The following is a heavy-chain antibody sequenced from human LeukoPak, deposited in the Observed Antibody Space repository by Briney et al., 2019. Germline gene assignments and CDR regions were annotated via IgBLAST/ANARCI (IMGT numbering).Heavy chain of an antibody. J-gene: IGHJ4*02. CDR1: GFTFNSHG. V-gene: IGHV3-30*02. Sequence: GGSLRLSCAASGFTFNSHGLHWVRQGPGKGPEWVAFIVYDGGYKYYADSVKARFTISRDNSKNTLFLQMNSLRTEDTAVYYCAKVQSYYGILTGDPFDYWGQGTLVTVSS. CDR3: AKVQSYYGILTGDPFDY. CDR2: IVYDGGYK. D-gene: IGHD3-9*01.